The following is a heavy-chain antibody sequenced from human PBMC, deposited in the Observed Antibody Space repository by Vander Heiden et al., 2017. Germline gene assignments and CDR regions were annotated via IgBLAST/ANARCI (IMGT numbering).Heavy chain of an antibody. Sequence: QVTLKESGPVLLKPTETLTLTCTVSGFSLNNATMGVSWIRQPPGKALEWLAHIFSNDKKSYSTSLKSRLTISRDASKSQVVLTMTNMDPVDTATCYCARYIQSYTYYFDYWGQGTLVTVSS. CDR1: GFSLNNATMG. CDR2: IFSNDKK. V-gene: IGHV2-26*01. J-gene: IGHJ4*02. D-gene: IGHD4-4*01. CDR3: ARYIQSYTYYFDY.